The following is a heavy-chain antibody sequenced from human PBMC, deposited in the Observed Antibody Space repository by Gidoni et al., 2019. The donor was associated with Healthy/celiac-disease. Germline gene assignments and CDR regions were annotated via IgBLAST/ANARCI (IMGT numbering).Heavy chain of an antibody. V-gene: IGHV2-5*02. CDR3: AHRRDYESGWYFDY. CDR2: IYWDDDK. D-gene: IGHD6-19*01. CDR1: GFSLSTSGVG. Sequence: QITLKESGPTLVKPTQTLTLTCTFSGFSLSTSGVGVGWIRQPPGKALEWLALIYWDDDKRYSPSLKSRLTITKDTSKNQVVLTMTNMDPVDTATYYCAHRRDYESGWYFDYWGQGTLVTVSS. J-gene: IGHJ4*02.